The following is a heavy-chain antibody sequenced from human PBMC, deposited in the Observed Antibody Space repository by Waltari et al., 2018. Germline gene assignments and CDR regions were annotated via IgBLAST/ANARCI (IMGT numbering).Heavy chain of an antibody. Sequence: QVQLQESGPGLVKPSETLSLTCTVSGGSISSYYWSWIRPPPGKGLEWSGYIYYSGSTNDNPALKSRVTISVDTSKNQFSLKLSSVTAADTAVYYCARDYYDSSGYYEGWFDPWGQGTLVTVSS. J-gene: IGHJ5*02. CDR3: ARDYYDSSGYYEGWFDP. CDR1: GGSISSYY. D-gene: IGHD3-22*01. CDR2: IYYSGST. V-gene: IGHV4-59*01.